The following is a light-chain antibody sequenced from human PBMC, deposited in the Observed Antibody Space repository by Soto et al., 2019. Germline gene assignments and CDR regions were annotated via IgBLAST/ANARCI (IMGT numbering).Light chain of an antibody. CDR3: QTWGTGNVV. Sequence: QSVLTQSPSASASLGASVKLTCTLSSGHSSYAIAWHQQQPEKGPRYLMKLNSDGSHSKGDGIPDRFSGSSSGAERYLTISSLQADDEADYYCQTWGTGNVVFGGGTKVTVL. CDR1: SGHSSYA. V-gene: IGLV4-69*01. CDR2: LNSDGSH. J-gene: IGLJ2*01.